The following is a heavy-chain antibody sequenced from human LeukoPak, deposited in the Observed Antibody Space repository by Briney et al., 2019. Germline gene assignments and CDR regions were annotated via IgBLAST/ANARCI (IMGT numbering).Heavy chain of an antibody. D-gene: IGHD3-10*01. CDR2: FDPEDGET. V-gene: IGHV1-24*01. CDR1: GYTLTELS. CDR3: ATDLGYYGSGSYTIDY. Sequence: ASVKVSCKVSGYTLTELSMHWVRQAPGKGLEWMGGFDPEDGETIYAQKFQGRVTMTEDTSTDTAYMELSSLRSEDTAVYYCATDLGYYGSGSYTIDYWGQGTLVTVSS. J-gene: IGHJ4*02.